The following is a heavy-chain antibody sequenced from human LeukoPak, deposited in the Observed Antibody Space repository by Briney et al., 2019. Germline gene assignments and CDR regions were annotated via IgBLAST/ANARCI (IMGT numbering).Heavy chain of an antibody. J-gene: IGHJ4*02. CDR1: GFTFSSCE. V-gene: IGHV3-23*01. Sequence: GGSLRLSCAASGFTFSSCEMNWVRQAPGKGLEWVSAISGSGGSTYYADSVKGRFTISRDNSKNTLYLQMNSLRAEDTAVYYCAKGSMRHFDYWGQGTLVTVSS. CDR2: ISGSGGST. CDR3: AKGSMRHFDY.